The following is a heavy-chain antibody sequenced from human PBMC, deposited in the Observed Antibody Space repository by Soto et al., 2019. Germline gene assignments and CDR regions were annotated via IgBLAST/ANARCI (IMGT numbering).Heavy chain of an antibody. CDR1: GTSLSTPGVG. Sequence: QITLKESGPTLVKPTQTLTLTCTVSGTSLSTPGVGVHWIRQPPGKALEWLALTYWDGKDRYSPSLRSRLSIAKDTSNIQVVLTMTNMDPVDTATYYCAHTNGWWTDYWGQGTLVTVSP. J-gene: IGHJ4*02. CDR3: AHTNGWWTDY. CDR2: TYWDGKD. D-gene: IGHD2-8*02. V-gene: IGHV2-5*02.